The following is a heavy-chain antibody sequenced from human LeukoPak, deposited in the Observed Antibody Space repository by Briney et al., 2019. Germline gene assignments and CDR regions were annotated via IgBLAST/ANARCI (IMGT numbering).Heavy chain of an antibody. CDR2: IYSGGST. CDR1: GFTVSSNY. Sequence: GGSLRLSCAASGFTVSSNYMSWVRQAPGKGLEWVSVIYSGGSTYYADSVKGRFTISRGNSKNTLYLQMNSLRAEDTAVYYCATELYSSGWPLGQHWGQGTLVTVSS. V-gene: IGHV3-53*01. J-gene: IGHJ1*01. D-gene: IGHD6-19*01. CDR3: ATELYSSGWPLGQH.